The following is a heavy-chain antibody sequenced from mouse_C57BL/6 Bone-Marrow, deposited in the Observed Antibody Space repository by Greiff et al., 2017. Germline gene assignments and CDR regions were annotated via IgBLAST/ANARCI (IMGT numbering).Heavy chain of an antibody. D-gene: IGHD1-1*01. J-gene: IGHJ2*01. CDR1: GYAFSSSW. CDR2: IYPGDSDS. CDR3: AEPGSCYGYFDY. Sequence: VQLQQSGPELVKPGASVKISCKASGYAFSSSWMNWVKQRPGKGLEWIGRIYPGDSDSNYNGKVKGKATLTTDKSSSTAYMQLSSLTSEDSAVYFRAEPGSCYGYFDYWGQGTTLTVSS. V-gene: IGHV1-82*01.